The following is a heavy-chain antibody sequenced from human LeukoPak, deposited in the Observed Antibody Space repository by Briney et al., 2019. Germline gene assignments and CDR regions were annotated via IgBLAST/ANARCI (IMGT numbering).Heavy chain of an antibody. CDR3: ARSRGPNILTGYFMPYYFDY. J-gene: IGHJ4*02. CDR1: GGSVSSGTYY. CDR2: IYYTEST. V-gene: IGHV4-61*01. D-gene: IGHD3-9*01. Sequence: PSETLSLTCTVSGGSVSSGTYYWSWIRQPPGKGLEWIGYIYYTESTNYNPSLKSRVTISVDTSKNQFSLKLSSVTAADTAVYYCARSRGPNILTGYFMPYYFDYWGQGALVTVSS.